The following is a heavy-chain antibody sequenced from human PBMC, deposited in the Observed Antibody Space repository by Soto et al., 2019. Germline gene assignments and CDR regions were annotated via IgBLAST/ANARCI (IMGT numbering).Heavy chain of an antibody. CDR1: GGTFTSTA. CDR2: IIPVLGTP. V-gene: IGHV1-69*01. CDR3: ASSAGLDHLLNYYGLNV. Sequence: QVLLVQSSAEVKKPGPSVKVSCKASGGTFTSTAFSWVRQAPGQGLEWMGGIIPVLGTPNYAQKFQARLTVTADASTTTVHMELSSLRSDDTAVYYCASSAGLDHLLNYYGLNVWGQGTTVTV. D-gene: IGHD6-13*01. J-gene: IGHJ6*02.